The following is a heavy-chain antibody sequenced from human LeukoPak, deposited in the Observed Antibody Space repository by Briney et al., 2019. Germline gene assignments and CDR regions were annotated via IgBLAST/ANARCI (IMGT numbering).Heavy chain of an antibody. V-gene: IGHV1-69*05. CDR3: ASGTLGTSSGYYETDY. Sequence: SVKVSCKASGGTFSSYAICWVRQAPGQGLEWMGRIIPIFGTANYAQKFQGRVTITTDESTSTAYMELSSLRSEDTAVYYCASGTLGTSSGYYETDYWGQGTLVTVSS. CDR1: GGTFSSYA. CDR2: IIPIFGTA. D-gene: IGHD3-22*01. J-gene: IGHJ4*02.